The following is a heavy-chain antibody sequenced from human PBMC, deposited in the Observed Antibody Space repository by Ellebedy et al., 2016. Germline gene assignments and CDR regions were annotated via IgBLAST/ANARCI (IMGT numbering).Heavy chain of an antibody. Sequence: GGSLRLSCSASGFTFSAYHMQWLRQAPGKGLEWISYINSRGSPMYYADSVKGRFFISRDNGKNSLYLQMNSLRDEDTAVYYCARDSRYSYGYFDYWGQGTLVTVSS. V-gene: IGHV3-48*02. D-gene: IGHD5-18*01. CDR3: ARDSRYSYGYFDY. J-gene: IGHJ4*02. CDR1: GFTFSAYH. CDR2: INSRGSPM.